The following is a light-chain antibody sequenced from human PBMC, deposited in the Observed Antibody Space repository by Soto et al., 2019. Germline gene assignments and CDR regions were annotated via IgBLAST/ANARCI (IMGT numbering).Light chain of an antibody. J-gene: IGKJ1*01. CDR2: KAS. Sequence: DIQMTQSPSTLSASVGDRVTITCRASQSISNWLAWYQQKPGKAPKLLIFKASTLESGVPSRFGGSGSGTEFTLNISSLQPDDFATYHCQQYDTYPRTFGQGTKVDIK. CDR1: QSISNW. V-gene: IGKV1-5*03. CDR3: QQYDTYPRT.